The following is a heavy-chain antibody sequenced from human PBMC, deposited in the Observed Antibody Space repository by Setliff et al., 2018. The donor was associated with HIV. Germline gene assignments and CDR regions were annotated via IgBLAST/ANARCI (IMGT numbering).Heavy chain of an antibody. Sequence: SETLSLTCSVSGSSISSNSYWWAWIRQPPGKGLEYIGTIYHRGGTFNNQSLKSRVVMSVDTSKNQCSLKLTSVTAADTATYYCARDTGVNVAPDGRGYHTFDFWGRGTMVTVSS. CDR3: ARDTGVNVAPDGRGYHTFDF. V-gene: IGHV4-38-2*02. CDR2: IYHRGGT. CDR1: GSSISSNSY. D-gene: IGHD2-8*02. J-gene: IGHJ3*01.